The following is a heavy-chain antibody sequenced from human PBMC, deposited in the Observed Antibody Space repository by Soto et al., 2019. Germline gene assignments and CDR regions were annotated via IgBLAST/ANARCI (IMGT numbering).Heavy chain of an antibody. Sequence: PSETLSLTCTVSGGSISWIRQPPGKGLEWIGYIYNSGSTNYNPSLKSRVTISVDTSKNQFSLKLSSVTAADTAVYYCARRYSSSFDYWGQGTLVTVSS. J-gene: IGHJ4*02. V-gene: IGHV4-59*08. D-gene: IGHD6-13*01. CDR3: ARRYSSSFDY. CDR2: IYNSGST. CDR1: GGSIS.